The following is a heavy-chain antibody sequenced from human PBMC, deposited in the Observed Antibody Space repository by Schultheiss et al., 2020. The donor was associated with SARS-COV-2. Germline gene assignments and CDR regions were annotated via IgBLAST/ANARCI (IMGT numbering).Heavy chain of an antibody. J-gene: IGHJ4*02. V-gene: IGHV5-51*01. D-gene: IGHD2-8*02. CDR2: IYPGDSDT. CDR3: ARQWGGTGGVLPYYFDY. CDR1: GYSFTNYW. Sequence: GESLKISCKGSGYSFTNYWIGWVRQMPGKGLEWMGIIYPGDSDTRFSPSFQGQVTISADKSISTAYLQWSSLKASDTAMYYCARQWGGTGGVLPYYFDYWGQGTLVTVSS.